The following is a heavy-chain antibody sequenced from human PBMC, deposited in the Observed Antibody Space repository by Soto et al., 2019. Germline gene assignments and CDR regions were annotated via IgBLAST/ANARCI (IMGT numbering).Heavy chain of an antibody. V-gene: IGHV3-11*01. D-gene: IGHD6-13*01. CDR3: AREEGYSSSWYYCDY. J-gene: IGHJ4*02. CDR1: GFTFSDYY. CDR2: ISSSGSTI. Sequence: GGSLRLSCAASGFTFSDYYMSWIRQAPGKGLEWVSYISSSGSTIYYADSVKGRFTISRDNAKNSLYLQMNSLRAEDTAVYYCAREEGYSSSWYYCDYCGQGTLVTVSS.